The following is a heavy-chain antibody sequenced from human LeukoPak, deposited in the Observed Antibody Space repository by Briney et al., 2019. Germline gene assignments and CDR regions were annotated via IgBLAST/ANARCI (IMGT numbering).Heavy chain of an antibody. CDR2: IYTSGNT. D-gene: IGHD3-10*01. V-gene: IGHV4-4*07. CDR3: ARSELLWFGGVNSGFDY. Sequence: KPSETLSLTCTVSGGSISSYFWSWIRQPAGKGLEWIGRIYTSGNTNYNPSLKSRVTMSVDTSNNQISLKLSSVTAADPAMYYCARSELLWFGGVNSGFDYWGQGTLVTVSS. J-gene: IGHJ4*02. CDR1: GGSISSYF.